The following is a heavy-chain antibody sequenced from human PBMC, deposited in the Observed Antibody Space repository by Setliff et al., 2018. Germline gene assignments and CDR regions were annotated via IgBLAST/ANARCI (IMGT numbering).Heavy chain of an antibody. CDR1: GFTFSTYS. D-gene: IGHD6-25*01. J-gene: IGHJ3*02. CDR2: ISSSGTTI. CDR3: ARAAANGGHDPFDI. Sequence: GGSLRLSCAASGFTFSTYSMSWVRQAPGKGLEWVSYISSSGTTIYYADSMKGRFTISRDNAKNSLYLQMNSLRADDTAVYYCARAAANGGHDPFDIWGQGTMVTVSS. V-gene: IGHV3-48*04.